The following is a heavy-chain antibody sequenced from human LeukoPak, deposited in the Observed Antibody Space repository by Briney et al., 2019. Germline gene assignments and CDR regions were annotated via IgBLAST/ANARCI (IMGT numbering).Heavy chain of an antibody. V-gene: IGHV3-66*01. CDR3: ARGDDAFDI. Sequence: QPGGSLRLSCEASGFTVSSKYMSWVRQAPGKGLEWVSVIYSGGSRYYADSVKGRFTISRDNSKNTLYVQMNSLRAEDTAVYYCARGDDAFDIWGQGTMVTVSS. J-gene: IGHJ3*02. CDR2: IYSGGSR. CDR1: GFTVSSKY.